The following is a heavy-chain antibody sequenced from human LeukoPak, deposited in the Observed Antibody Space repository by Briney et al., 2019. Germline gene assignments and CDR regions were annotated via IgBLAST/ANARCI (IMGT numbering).Heavy chain of an antibody. CDR1: GFTFSSYW. V-gene: IGHV3-7*03. D-gene: IGHD5-18*01. CDR2: IKQDGSEK. J-gene: IGHJ4*02. Sequence: PGGSLRLSCAASGFTFSSYWMSWVRQAPGKGLEWVANIKQDGSEKYYVDSVKGRFTISRDNAKNSLYLQMNSLRAEDTAVYYCAKTPRPTWIQLWQPFDYWGQGTLVTVSS. CDR3: AKTPRPTWIQLWQPFDY.